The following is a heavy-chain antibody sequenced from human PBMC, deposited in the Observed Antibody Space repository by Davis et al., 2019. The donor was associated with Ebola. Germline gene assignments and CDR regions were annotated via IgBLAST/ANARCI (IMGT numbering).Heavy chain of an antibody. CDR3: ARTYDYGMDV. J-gene: IGHJ6*04. V-gene: IGHV3-11*01. CDR1: GFIFDDHG. CDR2: ISSSGSTI. Sequence: GESLKISCAASGFIFDDHGMTWVRQAPGKGLEWVSYISSSGSTIYYADSVKGRFTISRDNAKNSLYLQMNSLRAEDTAVYYCARTYDYGMDVWGKGTTVTVSS.